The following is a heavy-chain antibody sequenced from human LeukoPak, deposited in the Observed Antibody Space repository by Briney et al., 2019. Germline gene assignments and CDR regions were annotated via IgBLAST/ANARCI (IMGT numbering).Heavy chain of an antibody. D-gene: IGHD1-26*01. V-gene: IGHV1-18*01. Sequence: ASVKVSCKASGYTISNYAFTWVRQAPGQGLEWMGWISVFNGNTKYAQKLQGRVTMTTDTSTSTAYMELRSLTSDDTAVYYCARDRIGGTYYDYWGQGTLVTVSS. CDR2: ISVFNGNT. CDR1: GYTISNYA. CDR3: ARDRIGGTYYDY. J-gene: IGHJ4*02.